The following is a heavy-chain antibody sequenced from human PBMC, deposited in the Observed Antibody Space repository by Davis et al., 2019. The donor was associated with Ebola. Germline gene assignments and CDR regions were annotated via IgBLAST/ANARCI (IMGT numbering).Heavy chain of an antibody. J-gene: IGHJ4*02. V-gene: IGHV3-7*01. Sequence: PGGSLRLSCAASGFTFSDHWMNWVRQAPGKGLEWVAIIKTDGSSKYYVESVKGRFTISRDNAKNSLYLQRNSLRAEDTAVYYCARDRGWLQLDSWGQGTLVTVSS. D-gene: IGHD5-24*01. CDR1: GFTFSDHW. CDR2: IKTDGSSK. CDR3: ARDRGWLQLDS.